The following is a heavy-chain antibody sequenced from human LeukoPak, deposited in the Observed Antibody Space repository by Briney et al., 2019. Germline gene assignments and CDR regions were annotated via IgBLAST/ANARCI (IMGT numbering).Heavy chain of an antibody. CDR3: ARGDCGGDCYVDS. V-gene: IGHV4-61*08. J-gene: IGHJ4*02. CDR1: GASLSSAGYY. CDR2: IYYSGNT. Sequence: SQTLSLTSTLYGASLSSAGYYWSWILQPPGRGLEWIGYIYYSGNTNYNPSLKSRVTISVDTSKNQFSLKLSSVTAADTAVYYCARGDCGGDCYVDSWGQGTLVTVSS. D-gene: IGHD2-21*01.